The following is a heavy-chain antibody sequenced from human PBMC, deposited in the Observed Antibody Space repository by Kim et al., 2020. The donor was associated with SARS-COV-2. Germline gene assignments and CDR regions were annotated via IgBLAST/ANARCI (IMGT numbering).Heavy chain of an antibody. J-gene: IGHJ4*02. CDR3: AKDRGFTMVRGVLDY. D-gene: IGHD3-10*01. V-gene: IGHV3-23*01. Sequence: DSRKGRFTISRDNSKNTLYLQMNSLRAEDTAVYYCAKDRGFTMVRGVLDYWGQGTLVTVSS.